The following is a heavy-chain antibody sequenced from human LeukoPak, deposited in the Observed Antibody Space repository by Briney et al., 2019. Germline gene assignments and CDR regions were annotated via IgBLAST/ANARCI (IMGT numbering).Heavy chain of an antibody. D-gene: IGHD4-17*01. J-gene: IGHJ6*02. Sequence: PSETPSLTCAVSGGSISSGGYSWSWIRQPPGKGLEWIGYIYHSGSTYYNPSLKSRVTISVDRSKNQFSLKLSSVTAADTAVYYCARAPTVTTFGYYYGMDVWGQGTTVTVSS. CDR3: ARAPTVTTFGYYYGMDV. CDR2: IYHSGST. V-gene: IGHV4-30-2*01. CDR1: GGSISSGGYS.